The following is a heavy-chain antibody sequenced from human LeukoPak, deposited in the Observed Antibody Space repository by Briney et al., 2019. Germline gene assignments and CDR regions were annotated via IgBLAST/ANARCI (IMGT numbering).Heavy chain of an antibody. J-gene: IGHJ3*02. V-gene: IGHV1-2*02. CDR2: INPDSGCT. CDR3: ARGFSSSWYSLSPNPEHDAFDI. D-gene: IGHD6-13*01. CDR1: GYTFTAYY. Sequence: GASVKVSCKASGYTFTAYYMHWVRQAPGQGLEWMGWINPDSGCTKYAQKFQGRINMTRDTSISTASMELSRLRSDDTAVYYCARGFSSSWYSLSPNPEHDAFDIWGQGTMVTVSA.